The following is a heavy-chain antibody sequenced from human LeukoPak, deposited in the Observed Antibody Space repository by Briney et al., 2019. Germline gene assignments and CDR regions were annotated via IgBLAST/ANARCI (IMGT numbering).Heavy chain of an antibody. J-gene: IGHJ3*02. CDR3: TRDPYYFDSSGYYHHAFDI. CDR2: IRGKVYGGTT. D-gene: IGHD3-22*01. CDR1: GFTFRDYA. Sequence: GGSLRLSCTGFGFTFRDYAVSWVRQAPGKGVECIGFIRGKVYGGTTEYAASVKGRFTISRDDSKSIAYLQMNSLKTEDTAVYYCTRDPYYFDSSGYYHHAFDIWGQGTMVAVSS. V-gene: IGHV3-49*04.